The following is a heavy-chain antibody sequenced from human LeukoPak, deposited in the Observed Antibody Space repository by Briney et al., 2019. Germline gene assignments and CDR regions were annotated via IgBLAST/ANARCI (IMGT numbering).Heavy chain of an antibody. CDR3: AKEIGYYFDY. CDR1: GFTFSSYA. J-gene: IGHJ4*02. CDR2: INGSGGST. D-gene: IGHD2-21*01. V-gene: IGHV3-23*01. Sequence: GGSLRLSCAASGFTFSSYAMSWVRQAPGKGLEWASAINGSGGSTYYADSVKGRFTISRDNSKKTLYLQMNSLRAEDTAVYYCAKEIGYYFDYWGQGTLVTVSS.